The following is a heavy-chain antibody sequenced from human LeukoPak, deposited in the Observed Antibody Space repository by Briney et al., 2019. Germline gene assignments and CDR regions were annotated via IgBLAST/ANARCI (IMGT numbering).Heavy chain of an antibody. CDR3: ARTGSSGYDSFDY. J-gene: IGHJ4*02. Sequence: SETLSLTCTVSGGSISSGGYYWSWIRQHPGKGLEWIGYIYYSGSTCYNPSLKSRVTISVDTSKNQFSLKLSSVTAADTAVYYCARTGSSGYDSFDYWGQGTLVTVSS. CDR2: IYYSGST. V-gene: IGHV4-31*03. CDR1: GGSISSGGYY. D-gene: IGHD3-22*01.